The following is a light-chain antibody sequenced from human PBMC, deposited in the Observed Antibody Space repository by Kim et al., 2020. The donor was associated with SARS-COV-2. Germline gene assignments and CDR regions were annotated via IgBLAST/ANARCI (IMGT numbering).Light chain of an antibody. Sequence: ASIGDRVIITCRASQGIRSDLGWYQQKPGKAPNRLIYAASSLQSGVPSRCSGSAAGTEFTLTISNLQPEDFATYYCLQHNSFPWTFGQGTKVDIK. J-gene: IGKJ1*01. V-gene: IGKV1-17*02. CDR3: LQHNSFPWT. CDR1: QGIRSD. CDR2: AAS.